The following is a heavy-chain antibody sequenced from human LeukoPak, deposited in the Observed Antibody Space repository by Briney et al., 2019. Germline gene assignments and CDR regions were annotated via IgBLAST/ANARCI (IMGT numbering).Heavy chain of an antibody. CDR3: ARSSADYDFWSGYPLLFDY. V-gene: IGHV4-30-4*08. D-gene: IGHD3-3*01. Sequence: PSETLSLTCTVSGGSISSGDYYWSWIRQPPGKGPEWIGHIYYSGSTYYNPSLKSRVTISVDTSKNQFSLKLSSVTAADTAVYYCARSSADYDFWSGYPLLFDYRGQGTLVTVSS. J-gene: IGHJ4*02. CDR1: GGSISSGDYY. CDR2: IYYSGST.